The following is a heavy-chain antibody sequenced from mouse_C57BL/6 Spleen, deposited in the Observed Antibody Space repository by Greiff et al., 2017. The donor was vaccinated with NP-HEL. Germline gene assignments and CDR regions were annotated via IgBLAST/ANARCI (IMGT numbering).Heavy chain of an antibody. Sequence: EVKLMESGGGLVKPGGSLKLSCAASGFTFSDYGMHWVRQAPEKGLEWVAYISRGSSTIYYADTVKGRFTISRDNAKNTLFLQMTSLRSEDTAMYYCARGYYVGYWGQGTTLTVSS. V-gene: IGHV5-17*01. J-gene: IGHJ2*01. CDR1: GFTFSDYG. CDR3: ARGYYVGY. CDR2: ISRGSSTI.